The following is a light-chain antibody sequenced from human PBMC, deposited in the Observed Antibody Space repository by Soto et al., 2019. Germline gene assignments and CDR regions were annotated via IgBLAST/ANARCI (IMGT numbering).Light chain of an antibody. CDR2: LAS. V-gene: IGKV4-1*01. CDR1: QSVLYSSNNKNY. Sequence: DIVMTQSPDSLAVSLGERATINCKSSQSVLYSSNNKNYLAWYQQKPGQPPKLLIHLASTRESGVPDRFSGSGSGTDFSLNIRSLQAEDVAVYYCQQYYGLPQTFCQGNKVEIK. J-gene: IGKJ1*01. CDR3: QQYYGLPQT.